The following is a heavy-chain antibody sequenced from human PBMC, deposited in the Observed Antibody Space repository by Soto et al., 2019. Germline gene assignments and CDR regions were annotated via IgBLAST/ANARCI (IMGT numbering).Heavy chain of an antibody. CDR2: IIPIFGTA. CDR3: ARGAYYYDSSGYYSDYYGMDV. D-gene: IGHD3-22*01. V-gene: IGHV1-69*13. J-gene: IGHJ6*02. Sequence: PVKVSCKASGGTFSSYAISWVRQAPGQGLEWMGGIIPIFGTANYAQKFQGRVTITADESTSTAYMELSSLRSEDTAVYYCARGAYYYDSSGYYSDYYGMDVWGQGTTVTVSS. CDR1: GGTFSSYA.